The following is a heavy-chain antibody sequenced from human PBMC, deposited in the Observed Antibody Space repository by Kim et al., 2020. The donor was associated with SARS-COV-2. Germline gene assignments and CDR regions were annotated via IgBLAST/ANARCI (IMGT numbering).Heavy chain of an antibody. Sequence: GGSLRLSCAASGFTFSSYWMHWVRQAPGKGLVWVSRINSDGSSTSYADSVKGRFTISRDNAKNTLYLQMNSLRAEDTAVYYCASPQRFSVTFGGVPGAFDIWGQGTMVTVSS. CDR1: GFTFSSYW. CDR2: INSDGSST. D-gene: IGHD3-16*01. CDR3: ASPQRFSVTFGGVPGAFDI. J-gene: IGHJ3*02. V-gene: IGHV3-74*01.